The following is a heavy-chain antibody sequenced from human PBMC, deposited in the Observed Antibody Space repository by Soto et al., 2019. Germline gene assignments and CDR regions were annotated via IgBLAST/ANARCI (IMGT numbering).Heavy chain of an antibody. CDR2: IIPILGIA. V-gene: IGHV1-69*02. J-gene: IGHJ5*02. CDR1: GGTFSSYT. Sequence: SVKVSCKASGGTFSSYTISWVRQAPGQGLEWMGRIIPILGIANYAQKFQGRVTTTADESTSTAYMELSSLRSEDTAVYYCARVGCSGGSCYSVTRYNWFDPWGQGTLVTVSS. CDR3: ARVGCSGGSCYSVTRYNWFDP. D-gene: IGHD2-15*01.